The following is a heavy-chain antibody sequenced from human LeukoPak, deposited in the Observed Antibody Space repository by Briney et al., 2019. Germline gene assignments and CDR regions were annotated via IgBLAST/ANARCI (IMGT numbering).Heavy chain of an antibody. J-gene: IGHJ5*02. Sequence: ASVKVSCKASGYTFASYAMHWVRQAPGQRLEWMGWINAGNGNTKYSQKFQGRVTITRDTSASTAHMELSSLRSEDTAVYYCARDHSKVYYDFWSRYYFGGGRGDSWFDPWGQGTLVTVSS. V-gene: IGHV1-3*01. CDR1: GYTFASYA. D-gene: IGHD3-3*01. CDR2: INAGNGNT. CDR3: ARDHSKVYYDFWSRYYFGGGRGDSWFDP.